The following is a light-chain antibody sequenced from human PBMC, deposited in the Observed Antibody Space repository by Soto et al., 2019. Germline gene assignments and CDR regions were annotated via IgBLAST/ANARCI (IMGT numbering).Light chain of an antibody. Sequence: DIQMTQSPSSLSASVGDRVTITCRASQNIGNYLSWYQQTPEKAPKLLIHAASNLQGGVPSRFSGSGSGTDFTLIISVLQPEDFATYYCQQSHTFPRTFGQGTTVEI. J-gene: IGKJ1*01. CDR2: AAS. CDR1: QNIGNY. V-gene: IGKV1-39*01. CDR3: QQSHTFPRT.